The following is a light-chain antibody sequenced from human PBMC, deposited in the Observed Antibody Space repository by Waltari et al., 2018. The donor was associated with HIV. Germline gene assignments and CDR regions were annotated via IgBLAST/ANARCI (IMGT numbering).Light chain of an antibody. CDR1: SSNIGRNY. J-gene: IGLJ3*02. V-gene: IGLV1-47*01. CDR3: AAWDDSLSGSWV. Sequence: QSVMTQPPSASGTPGQRVTISCSVSSSNIGRNYVNWYQQLPGTTPRLLIYRNNQRPAGVPARVSGSKSGTSASLAISGLRSEDDADYYCAAWDDSLSGSWVFGGGTQVTVL. CDR2: RNN.